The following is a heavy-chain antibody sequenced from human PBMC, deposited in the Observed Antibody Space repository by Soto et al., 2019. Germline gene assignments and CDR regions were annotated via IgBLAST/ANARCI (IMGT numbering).Heavy chain of an antibody. D-gene: IGHD1-26*01. Sequence: SGTLSVTCTVSGDSIATYYWSWIRQSPGKGLEWIGYGYYSGSTNYNPSLKSRVTISVDASKSKNQLSLKLSSVTAADTAVYYCARDLVGATYGNWFDPWSQRTLVTVSS. CDR2: GYYSGST. CDR1: GDSIATYY. V-gene: IGHV4-59*01. CDR3: ARDLVGATYGNWFDP. J-gene: IGHJ5*02.